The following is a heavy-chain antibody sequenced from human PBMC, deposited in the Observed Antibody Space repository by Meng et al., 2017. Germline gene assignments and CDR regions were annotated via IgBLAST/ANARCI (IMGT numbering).Heavy chain of an antibody. CDR1: GGTFSSYA. D-gene: IGHD4-23*01. CDR3: ARGVGYGGNSLYFDY. Sequence: QGRLVQLGAEGKKPGSSVKVSCKASGGTFSSYAISWVRQAPGQGLEWMGGIIPIFGTANYAQKFQGRVTITADKSTSTAYMELSSLRSEDTAVYYCARGVGYGGNSLYFDYWGQGTLVTVSS. CDR2: IIPIFGTA. V-gene: IGHV1-69*06. J-gene: IGHJ4*02.